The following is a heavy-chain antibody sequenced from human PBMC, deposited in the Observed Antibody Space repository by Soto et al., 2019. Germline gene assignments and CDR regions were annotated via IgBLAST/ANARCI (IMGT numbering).Heavy chain of an antibody. J-gene: IGHJ5*02. CDR3: ARDLDYGRAVDP. V-gene: IGHV4-39*02. CDR2: IYYSGST. Sequence: SETLSLICTVSGGSISSSSYYWGWIRQPPGKGLEWIGSIYYSGSTYYNPSLKGRFTISRDNAKDSLYLQMNSLRAEDTAVYYCARDLDYGRAVDPWGQGTLVTVPQ. D-gene: IGHD4-17*01. CDR1: GGSISSSSYY.